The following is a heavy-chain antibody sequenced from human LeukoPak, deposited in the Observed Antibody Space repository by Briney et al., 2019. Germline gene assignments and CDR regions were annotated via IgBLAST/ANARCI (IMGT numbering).Heavy chain of an antibody. CDR3: ARAGWVALPTAIDY. Sequence: PSETLSLTCTVSGGSISSSSYYWGWIRQPPGKGLEWIGSIYYSGSTYYNPSLKSRVTISVDTSKNQFSLKLSSVTAADTAVYYCARAGWVALPTAIDYWGQGTLVTVSS. V-gene: IGHV4-39*07. CDR2: IYYSGST. J-gene: IGHJ4*02. CDR1: GGSISSSSYY. D-gene: IGHD2-15*01.